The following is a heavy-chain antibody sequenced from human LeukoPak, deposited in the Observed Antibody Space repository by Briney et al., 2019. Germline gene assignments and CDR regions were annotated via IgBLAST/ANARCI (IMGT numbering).Heavy chain of an antibody. D-gene: IGHD5-18*01. CDR1: GGSISSYY. CDR2: IYYSGST. CDR3: ARRYSSGPFDY. Sequence: SETLSLTCTVSGGSISSYYWSWIRQPPGKGLEWIGYIYYSGSTNYNPSLKSRVTISVHTSQNQFSLKLSSVTAADTAVYYCARRYSSGPFDYWGQGTLVTASS. V-gene: IGHV4-59*08. J-gene: IGHJ4*02.